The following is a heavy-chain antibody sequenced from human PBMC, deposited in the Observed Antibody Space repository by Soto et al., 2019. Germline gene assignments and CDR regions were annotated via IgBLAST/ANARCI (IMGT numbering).Heavy chain of an antibody. J-gene: IGHJ4*02. V-gene: IGHV4-39*01. CDR1: GDSMSSSDYY. D-gene: IGHD6-19*01. CDR2: IYYSGST. Sequence: SETLSLTCAVSGDSMSSSDYYWGWIRQPPGKGLEWIGSIYYSGSTYYNPSLHSRVAISVDTSKNQFSLKLKSVTAADTAIYYCARRTVNIRTFYSGLKTHCFDYWGQGAPVTVSS. CDR3: ARRTVNIRTFYSGLKTHCFDY.